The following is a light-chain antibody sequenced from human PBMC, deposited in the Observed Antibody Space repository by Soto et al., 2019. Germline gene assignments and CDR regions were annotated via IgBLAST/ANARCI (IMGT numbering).Light chain of an antibody. J-gene: IGKJ4*01. CDR1: QNIRNW. Sequence: QTTQSPSTQTATAVDSHTITFRASQNIRNWLAWYQQKPGKAPKLLIYDASNLETGVPSRFSGSGSGTDFTFTISSLQPEDIATYYCQQYDNLPLTFGGGTKVDIK. CDR2: DAS. V-gene: IGKV1-33*01. CDR3: QQYDNLPLT.